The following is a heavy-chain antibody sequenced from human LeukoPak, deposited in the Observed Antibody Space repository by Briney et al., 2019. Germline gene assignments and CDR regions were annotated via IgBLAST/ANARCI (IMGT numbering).Heavy chain of an antibody. CDR2: IWYDGSNK. CDR3: AKDPRRSRNYDYYYYYGMDV. Sequence: GRSLGLSCAASGFTFSSYGMNWVRQAPGKGLEWVAVIWYDGSNKYYADSVKGRFTISRDNSKNTLYLQMNSLRAEDTAVYYCAKDPRRSRNYDYYYYYGMDVWGQGTTVTVSS. V-gene: IGHV3-33*06. D-gene: IGHD4-11*01. J-gene: IGHJ6*02. CDR1: GFTFSSYG.